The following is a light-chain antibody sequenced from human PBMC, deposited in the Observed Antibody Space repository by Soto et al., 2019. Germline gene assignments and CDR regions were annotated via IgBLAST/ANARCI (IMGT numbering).Light chain of an antibody. CDR3: HQYNNFWT. Sequence: EIVLTQSPGTLSLSPGERATLSCRASQSVSSSYLAWYKQKPGQAPRLLIYGASSRATGIPDRFSGSGSGTEFTLTISSLQSDDFGLYYCHQYNNFWTFGQGTKV. CDR2: GAS. J-gene: IGKJ1*01. V-gene: IGKV3-20*01. CDR1: QSVSSSY.